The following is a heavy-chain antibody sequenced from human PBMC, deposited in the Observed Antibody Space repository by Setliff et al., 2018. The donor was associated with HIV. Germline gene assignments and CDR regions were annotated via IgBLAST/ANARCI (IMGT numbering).Heavy chain of an antibody. CDR3: ARGGGISWRSYSFAY. J-gene: IGHJ4*02. CDR1: GESFSGYY. Sequence: PSETLSLTCAVYGESFSGYYWSWVRQPPGKGLEWVGEIHHSDSTTYNPSLESRVIISVDTSKNQFSLKLSSVTAADTAIYYCARGGGISWRSYSFAYWCQGTLVTVSS. CDR2: IHHSDST. D-gene: IGHD3-3*01. V-gene: IGHV4-34*01.